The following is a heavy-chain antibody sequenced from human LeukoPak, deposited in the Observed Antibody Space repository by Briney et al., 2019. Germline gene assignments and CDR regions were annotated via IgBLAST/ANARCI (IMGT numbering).Heavy chain of an antibody. J-gene: IGHJ4*02. CDR2: INHSEST. CDR1: GGSFSGYY. Sequence: PSETLSLTCAVYGGSFSGYYWSWIRQPPGKGLEWIGEINHSESTNYNPSLKSRVTISVDTSKNQFSLKLSSVTAADTAVYYCARDNSGSYPLDYWGQGTLVTVSS. V-gene: IGHV4-34*01. CDR3: ARDNSGSYPLDY. D-gene: IGHD1-26*01.